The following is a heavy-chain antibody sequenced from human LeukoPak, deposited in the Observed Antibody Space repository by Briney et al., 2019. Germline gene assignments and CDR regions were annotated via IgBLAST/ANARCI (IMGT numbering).Heavy chain of an antibody. CDR3: ARGRIAKIAAVHSFSYGMDV. CDR1: GGSFTDYF. CDR2: INDYTGDS. J-gene: IGHJ6*02. V-gene: IGHV4-34*01. Sequence: PSETLSLTCTVFGGSFTDYFWTWIRHSPGKGLEWIGEINDYTGDSKYNPSLNSRVSISLEKSKNQLSLELRSVTAEDTAVYYCARGRIAKIAAVHSFSYGMDVWGQGTTVTVSS. D-gene: IGHD3-22*01.